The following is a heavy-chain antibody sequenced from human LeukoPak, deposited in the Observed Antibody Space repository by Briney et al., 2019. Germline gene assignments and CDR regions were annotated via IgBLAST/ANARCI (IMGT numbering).Heavy chain of an antibody. D-gene: IGHD2-8*01. J-gene: IGHJ4*02. Sequence: SETLSLTCTVSGGSISGYYWSWIRQPPGKGLEWIGYIYYSGSTNYKPSLKSRVTISVDTSKNQFSLKLSSVTAADTAVYYCARDVRYFDYWGQGTLVTVSS. CDR1: GGSISGYY. CDR2: IYYSGST. CDR3: ARDVRYFDY. V-gene: IGHV4-59*01.